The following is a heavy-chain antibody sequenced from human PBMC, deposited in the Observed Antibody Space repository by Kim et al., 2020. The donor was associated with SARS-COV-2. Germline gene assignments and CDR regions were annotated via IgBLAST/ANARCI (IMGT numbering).Heavy chain of an antibody. CDR3: ARDPYGDYVGWFDP. Sequence: ASVKVSCKASGYTFTSYGISWVRQAPGQGLEWMGWISAYNGNTNYAQKLQGRVTMTTDTSTSTASMELRSLRSDDTAVYYCARDPYGDYVGWFDPWGQGTLVTVSS. J-gene: IGHJ5*02. CDR2: ISAYNGNT. CDR1: GYTFTSYG. D-gene: IGHD4-17*01. V-gene: IGHV1-18*01.